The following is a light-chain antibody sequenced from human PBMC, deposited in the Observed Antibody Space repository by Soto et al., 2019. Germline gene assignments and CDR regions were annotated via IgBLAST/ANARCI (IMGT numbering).Light chain of an antibody. Sequence: QSALTQPASVSGSPGQSITISCTGTSSDVGGYNYVSWYQQHPGKAPKLMIYDVSNRPSGVSNRFSGSKSGNTASLTISGLQAEYEADYYCSSYTSSRTRVVFGGGTKLTVL. CDR3: SSYTSSRTRVV. CDR2: DVS. CDR1: SSDVGGYNY. J-gene: IGLJ2*01. V-gene: IGLV2-14*01.